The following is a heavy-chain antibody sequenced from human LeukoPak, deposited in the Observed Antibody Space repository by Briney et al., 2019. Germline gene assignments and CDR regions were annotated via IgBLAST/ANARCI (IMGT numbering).Heavy chain of an antibody. V-gene: IGHV5-51*01. CDR2: IYPGDSDT. J-gene: IGHJ4*02. Sequence: GESLKISCKGSGYSFTSYWIGWVRQMPGKGLEWMGIIYPGDSDTRYSPSFQGQVTISADKSISTAYLQWSSLKASDTAMYYCARHVGAYCGGGCHIDYWGQGTLVTVSS. D-gene: IGHD2-21*02. CDR3: ARHVGAYCGGGCHIDY. CDR1: GYSFTSYW.